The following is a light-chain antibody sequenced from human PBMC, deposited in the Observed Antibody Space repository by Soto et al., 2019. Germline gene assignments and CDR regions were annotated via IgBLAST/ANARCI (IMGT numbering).Light chain of an antibody. Sequence: IVLSQSTATLSLSPGERATVSCMASQSVSSHFAWYQQKRGQATRLLIYDASSRTSAIPARFSGSGSGPDFTLPISSLEPEDFAVCYCQQVGNTPLPFGQGTRREIK. CDR3: QQVGNTPLP. CDR1: QSVSSH. CDR2: DAS. J-gene: IGKJ5*01. V-gene: IGKV3-11*01.